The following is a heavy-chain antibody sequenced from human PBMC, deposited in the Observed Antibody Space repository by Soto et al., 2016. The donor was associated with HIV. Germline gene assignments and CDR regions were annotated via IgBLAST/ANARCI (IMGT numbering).Heavy chain of an antibody. J-gene: IGHJ4*02. V-gene: IGHV4-4*02. CDR3: AREGYYGSGSYYFDY. D-gene: IGHD3-10*01. Sequence: KSRVTISVDKSKNQFSLKLSSVTAADTAVYYCAREGYYGSGSYYFDYWGQGNLVTVSS.